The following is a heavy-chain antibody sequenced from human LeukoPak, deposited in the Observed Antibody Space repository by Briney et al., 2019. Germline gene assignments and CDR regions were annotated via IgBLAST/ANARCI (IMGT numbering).Heavy chain of an antibody. CDR2: IYQSGTT. Sequence: SETLSLTCSVSGYSISSGYYWGWIRQPPGKGLEWIGSIYQSGTTSYNPSLMSRVTISVDTSKNQFSLKLSSVTAADTAVYYCARGGGLYSSGWYLGYWGQGTLVTVSS. CDR3: ARGGGLYSSGWYLGY. D-gene: IGHD6-19*01. CDR1: GYSISSGYY. J-gene: IGHJ4*02. V-gene: IGHV4-38-2*02.